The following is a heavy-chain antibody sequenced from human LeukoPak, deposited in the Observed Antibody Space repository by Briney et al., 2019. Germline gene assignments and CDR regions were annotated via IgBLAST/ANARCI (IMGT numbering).Heavy chain of an antibody. D-gene: IGHD3-22*01. CDR1: GFTFSSYS. CDR2: ISYDGSNK. J-gene: IGHJ4*02. Sequence: PGGSLRLSCAASGFTFSSYSMNWVRQAPGKGLEWVAVISYDGSNKYYADSVKGRFTISRDNSKNTLYLQMNSLRAEDTAVYYCARDLYDSSGPIAGYWGQGTLVTVSS. V-gene: IGHV3-30*03. CDR3: ARDLYDSSGPIAGY.